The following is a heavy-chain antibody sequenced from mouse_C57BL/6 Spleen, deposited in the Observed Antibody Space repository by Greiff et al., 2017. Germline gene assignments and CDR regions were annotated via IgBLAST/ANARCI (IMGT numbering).Heavy chain of an antibody. Sequence: QVQLKESGPGLAAPSPTLTITCTASGFSFTSYGVSWVHQTPGKGLEWLGVIWGRGSTTYHSALLSRLSISKDNSKSQVFLKLNSLQTDDTAAYYCAKYGKDAMDYWGQGTSVTVSS. CDR2: IWGRGST. CDR3: AKYGKDAMDY. J-gene: IGHJ4*01. CDR1: GFSFTSYG. V-gene: IGHV2-3*01. D-gene: IGHD2-1*01.